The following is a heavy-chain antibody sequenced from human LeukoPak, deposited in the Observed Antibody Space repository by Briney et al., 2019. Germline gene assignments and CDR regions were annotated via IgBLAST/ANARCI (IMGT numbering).Heavy chain of an antibody. J-gene: IGHJ6*02. V-gene: IGHV1-18*01. CDR1: GYTFTIYG. CDR2: ISAYNGNT. CDR3: ARVSMRYYYGMDV. Sequence: ASVTVSFKASGYTFTIYGISWVRQAPGQGLEWMGWISAYNGNTNYAQKLQGRVTMTTDTSTSTAYMELRSLRSDDTAVYYCARVSMRYYYGMDVWGQGTTVTVSS.